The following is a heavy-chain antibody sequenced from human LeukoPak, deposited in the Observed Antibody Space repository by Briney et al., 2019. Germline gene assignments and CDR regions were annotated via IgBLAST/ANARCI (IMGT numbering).Heavy chain of an antibody. Sequence: SVKVSCKASGYTFSGTGWYLYWLRQAPGQGLECMGWIHPNNGDTAYAQKFEGRVAMTRDTSISTAYMELRRLRPDDTAVYFCGRDGPAQMVDLDYWGQGTLVTVSS. J-gene: IGHJ4*02. V-gene: IGHV1-2*02. D-gene: IGHD3-10*01. CDR3: GRDGPAQMVDLDY. CDR1: GYTFSGTGWY. CDR2: IHPNNGDT.